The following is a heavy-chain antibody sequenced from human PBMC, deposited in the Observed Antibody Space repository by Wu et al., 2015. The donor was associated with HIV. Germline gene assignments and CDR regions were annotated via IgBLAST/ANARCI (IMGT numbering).Heavy chain of an antibody. Sequence: QVQLVQSGAEVKKPGASVKVSCKASGYTFTSYDINWVRQAPGQGLECLGWISTYNGNTNYAQKFQGRVTMTTDTSTTTAYMELRSLRSDDTAVYYCARDGSLSALENWFDPWGQGTLVTVSS. J-gene: IGHJ5*02. CDR3: ARDGSLSALENWFDP. CDR2: ISTYNGNT. D-gene: IGHD1-1*01. CDR1: GYTFTSYD. V-gene: IGHV1-18*01.